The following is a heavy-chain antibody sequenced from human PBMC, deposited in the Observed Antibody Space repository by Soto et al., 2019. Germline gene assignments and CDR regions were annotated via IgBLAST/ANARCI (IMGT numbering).Heavy chain of an antibody. Sequence: EVQLLESGGGLVQPGGSLRLSCAASGFTFSSYAMSWVRQAPGKGLEWVSAISGSGGSTYYADSVKGRFTISRDNSKNALYLQMNSLRAEDTAVYYCAKGSSGWYERFDYWGQGTLVTVSS. J-gene: IGHJ4*02. V-gene: IGHV3-23*01. CDR2: ISGSGGST. CDR1: GFTFSSYA. D-gene: IGHD6-19*01. CDR3: AKGSSGWYERFDY.